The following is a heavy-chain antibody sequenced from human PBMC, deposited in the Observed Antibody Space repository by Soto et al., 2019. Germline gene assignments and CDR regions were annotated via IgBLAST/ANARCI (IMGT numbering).Heavy chain of an antibody. CDR1: GFTFGDYA. D-gene: IGHD3-22*01. CDR3: TRDAHGVYYYDSSGYSDAFDI. CDR2: IRSKAYGGTT. Sequence: PGGSLRLSCTASGFTFGDYAMSWVRQAPGKGLEWVGFIRSKAYGGTTEYAASVKGRFTISRDDSKSIAYLQMNSLKTEDTAVYYCTRDAHGVYYYDSSGYSDAFDIWGQGTMVTV. V-gene: IGHV3-49*04. J-gene: IGHJ3*02.